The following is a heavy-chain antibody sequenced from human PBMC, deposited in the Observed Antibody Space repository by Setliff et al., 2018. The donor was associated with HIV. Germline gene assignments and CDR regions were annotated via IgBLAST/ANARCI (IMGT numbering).Heavy chain of an antibody. V-gene: IGHV4-34*01. Sequence: SETLSLTCAVYGGSFSGYSWGWIRQPPGKGLEWIGEINHSGSTNYNPSLKSRVTISVDTSKRQFSLNLTSVTAADTAVYYCARDQTSNGDFDYWGQGTLVTVSS. D-gene: IGHD4-17*01. CDR3: ARDQTSNGDFDY. J-gene: IGHJ4*02. CDR1: GGSFSGYS. CDR2: INHSGST.